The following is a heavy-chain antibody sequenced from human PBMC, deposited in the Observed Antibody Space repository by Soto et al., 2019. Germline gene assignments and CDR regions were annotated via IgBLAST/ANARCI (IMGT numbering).Heavy chain of an antibody. D-gene: IGHD1-7*01. CDR3: ARDRVGTKGGDWFDP. J-gene: IGHJ5*01. Sequence: SETLSLTCTVSNASLSRYYWSWSRQPPGKGLEWIGYIYYSATINYNPSLKSRVSISVDTSKKQSSLTLRSVTAAGTAVYYCARDRVGTKGGDWFDPWRQGTLVTVSS. V-gene: IGHV4-59*12. CDR2: IYYSATI. CDR1: NASLSRYY.